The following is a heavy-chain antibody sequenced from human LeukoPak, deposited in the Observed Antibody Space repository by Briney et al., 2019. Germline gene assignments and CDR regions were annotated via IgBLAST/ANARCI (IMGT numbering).Heavy chain of an antibody. CDR1: GYTFYNYA. CDR2: INTRTGDT. J-gene: IGHJ4*02. CDR3: ARDSGRGLYEFQ. Sequence: ASVKVSCKASGYTFYNYAIHWLRQAPGQALEWMGWINTRTGDTECSQKFQGRVSITKDTPESTAYMELCSLRSEDMAVYYCARDSGRGLYEFQWGQGTLVTVSS. V-gene: IGHV1-3*03. D-gene: IGHD2-8*01.